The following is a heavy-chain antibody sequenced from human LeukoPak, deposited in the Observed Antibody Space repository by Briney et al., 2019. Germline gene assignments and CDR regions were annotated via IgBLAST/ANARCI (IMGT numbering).Heavy chain of an antibody. CDR1: GYTFTSYG. Sequence: RASVKVSCKASGYTFTSYGISWVRQAPGQGLEWMGWISAYNGYTNYAQKLQDRVTMTTDTSTTTAYMELRSLRSDDTAVFYCAREKLGVVNWFDPWGQGTLVTVSS. V-gene: IGHV1-18*01. J-gene: IGHJ5*02. CDR3: AREKLGVVNWFDP. CDR2: ISAYNGYT. D-gene: IGHD3-3*01.